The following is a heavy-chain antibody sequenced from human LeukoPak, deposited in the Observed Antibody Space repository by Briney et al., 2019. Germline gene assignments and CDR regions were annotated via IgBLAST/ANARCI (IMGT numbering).Heavy chain of an antibody. J-gene: IGHJ5*02. Sequence: GASLKISCKGSGYSFTSYWIAWVRQMPGKGLEWMGIIYPGDSGTRYSPSFQGQVTISADKSISTAYLQWSSLKASDTAMYYCARLNCSGGSCFDPWGQGTLVTVSS. CDR2: IYPGDSGT. D-gene: IGHD2-15*01. CDR3: ARLNCSGGSCFDP. V-gene: IGHV5-51*01. CDR1: GYSFTSYW.